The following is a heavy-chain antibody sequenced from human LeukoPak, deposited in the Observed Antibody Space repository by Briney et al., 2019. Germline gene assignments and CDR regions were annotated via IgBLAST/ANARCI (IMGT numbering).Heavy chain of an antibody. D-gene: IGHD2-2*01. J-gene: IGHJ4*02. V-gene: IGHV1-8*01. CDR3: ARVPPPDWSSTSCYFDY. Sequence: ASVKVSCKASGYTFTSYDINWVRQATGQGLEWMGWMNPNSGNTGYAQKLQGRVTMTRNTSISTAYMELSSLRSEDTAVYYCARVPPPDWSSTSCYFDYWGQGTLVTVSS. CDR1: GYTFTSYD. CDR2: MNPNSGNT.